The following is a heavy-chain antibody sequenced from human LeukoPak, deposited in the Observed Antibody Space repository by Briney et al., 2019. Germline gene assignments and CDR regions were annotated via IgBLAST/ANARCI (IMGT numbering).Heavy chain of an antibody. CDR3: ARGRGPGGGGFNP. D-gene: IGHD3-16*01. CDR1: GGSFSGYY. Sequence: SETLSLTCAVYGGSFSGYYWSWIRQPPGKGLEWIGEINHSGSTNYNPSLKSRVTISVDTSKNQFSLKLSSVTAAGTAVYYCARGRGPGGGGFNPWGQETLFTFPQ. CDR2: INHSGST. J-gene: IGHJ5*02. V-gene: IGHV4-34*01.